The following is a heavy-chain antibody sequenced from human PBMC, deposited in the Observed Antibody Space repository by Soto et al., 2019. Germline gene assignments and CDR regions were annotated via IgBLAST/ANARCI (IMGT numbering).Heavy chain of an antibody. CDR3: ARARGGNYNYIDHYYGMDV. J-gene: IGHJ6*02. CDR1: GFTFNSYD. CDR2: IGTAGDT. Sequence: PGGFLRLSCAASGFTFNSYDMHWVRQAPGKGLEWVSVIGTAGDTYYPGSVKGRFTIFRENAKSSLYLQMNSLRAGDTAVYYCARARGGNYNYIDHYYGMDVWGQGTTVTVSS. D-gene: IGHD4-4*01. V-gene: IGHV3-13*01.